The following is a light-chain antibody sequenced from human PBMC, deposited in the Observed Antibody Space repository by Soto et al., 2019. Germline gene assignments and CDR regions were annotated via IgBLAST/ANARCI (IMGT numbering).Light chain of an antibody. CDR3: KSYAGSNTYV. Sequence: QSALTQPPSASGSPGQSVTISCTGTKSDIGVYDFVSWYQHHPGKAPRLIIYEVVQRPSGVPVRFSGSKSSNTASLTVSGLQAADEADYFCKSYAGSNTYVFGSGTKLTVL. CDR2: EVV. V-gene: IGLV2-8*01. J-gene: IGLJ1*01. CDR1: KSDIGVYDF.